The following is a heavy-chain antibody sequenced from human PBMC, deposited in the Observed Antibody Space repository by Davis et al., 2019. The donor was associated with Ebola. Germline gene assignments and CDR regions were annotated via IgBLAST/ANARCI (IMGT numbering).Heavy chain of an antibody. J-gene: IGHJ6*02. CDR3: ARGPSMIVVVITPGYGMDV. V-gene: IGHV3-74*01. CDR2: INSDGSST. D-gene: IGHD3-22*01. CDR1: GFTFSSYW. Sequence: GESLKISCAASGFTFSSYWMHWVRQAPGKGLVWVSRINSDGSSTSYADSVKGRFTISRDNAKNSLYLQMNSLRAEDTAVYYCARGPSMIVVVITPGYGMDVWGQGTTVTVSS.